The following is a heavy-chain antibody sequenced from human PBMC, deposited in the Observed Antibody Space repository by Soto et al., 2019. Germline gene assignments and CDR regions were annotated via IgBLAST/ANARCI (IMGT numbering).Heavy chain of an antibody. CDR2: ISGSGSST. CDR1: GFSRSSNG. Sequence: PGGSLRLSCEASGFSRSSNGMHCVLQAPGKGLEWVSAISGSGSSTYYADSVKGRFTISRDNSKNTLYLQMNSLRAEDTAVYYCAKDRSSSSPGGMDVWGQGTTVTVSS. D-gene: IGHD6-6*01. V-gene: IGHV3-23*01. CDR3: AKDRSSSSPGGMDV. J-gene: IGHJ6*02.